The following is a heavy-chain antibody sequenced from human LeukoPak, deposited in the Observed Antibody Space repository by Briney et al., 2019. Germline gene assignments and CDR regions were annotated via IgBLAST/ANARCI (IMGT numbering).Heavy chain of an antibody. V-gene: IGHV3-66*01. CDR1: GFTVSSNY. D-gene: IGHD3-22*01. CDR2: IYTGGST. J-gene: IGHJ4*02. CDR3: ARNLYYYDSSGYYYY. Sequence: PGGSLRLSCAASGFTVSSNYMSWVRQAPGKGLEWVSAIYTGGSTYYAGSVKGRFTISRDNSKNTLYLQMNSLRAEDTAVHYCARNLYYYDSSGYYYYWGQGTLVTVSS.